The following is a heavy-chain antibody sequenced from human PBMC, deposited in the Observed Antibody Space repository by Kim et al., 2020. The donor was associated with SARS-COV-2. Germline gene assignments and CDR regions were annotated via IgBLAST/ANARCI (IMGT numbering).Heavy chain of an antibody. D-gene: IGHD3-10*01. CDR1: GGTFSSYA. V-gene: IGHV1-69*06. CDR3: ATSSKLLWFGETHHDY. CDR2: IIPIFGTA. Sequence: SVKVSCKASGGTFSSYAISWVRQAPGQGLEWMGGIIPIFGTANYAQKFQGRVTITADKSTSTAYMELSSLRSEDTAVYYCATSSKLLWFGETHHDYWGQGTLVTDSS. J-gene: IGHJ4*02.